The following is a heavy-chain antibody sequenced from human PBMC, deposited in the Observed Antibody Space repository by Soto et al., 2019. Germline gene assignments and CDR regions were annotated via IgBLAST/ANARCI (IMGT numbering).Heavy chain of an antibody. D-gene: IGHD5-12*01. J-gene: IGHJ4*02. CDR2: TSYNGAAT. V-gene: IGHV3-23*01. CDR1: GFTLSSYA. Sequence: GGSLRLSCAASGFTLSSYAMSWVRQAPGKGLEWVSSTSYNGAATYYGDSVRGRFTFSRDNSKNMLYLQMNSLTAGDTAVYYCATISVASNTEYWGQGTQVTVSS. CDR3: ATISVASNTEY.